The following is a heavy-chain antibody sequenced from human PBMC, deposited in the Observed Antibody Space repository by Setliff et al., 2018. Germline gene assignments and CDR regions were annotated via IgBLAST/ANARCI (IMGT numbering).Heavy chain of an antibody. CDR1: GGSFSGYY. CDR3: ARRGRGYSYGYILYYFDY. CDR2: INHSGST. J-gene: IGHJ4*02. Sequence: PAETLSLTCAVYGGSFSGYYWSWIRQPPGQGLEWVGDINHSGSTNYNPSLKSRVTISVDTSKNPFSLKLSSVTAAATAVYYCARRGRGYSYGYILYYFDYWGQGTLVTVSS. D-gene: IGHD5-18*01. V-gene: IGHV4-34*01.